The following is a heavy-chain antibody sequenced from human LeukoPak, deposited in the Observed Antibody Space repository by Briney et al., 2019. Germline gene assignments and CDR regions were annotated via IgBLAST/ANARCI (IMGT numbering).Heavy chain of an antibody. Sequence: NSSETLSLTCAVYGGSFSGYYWSWIRQPPGEGLEWIGEINHSGSTNYNPSLKSRVTISVDTSKNQFSLKLSSVTAADTAVYYCASPGSIAAAGWGQGTLVTVSS. V-gene: IGHV4-34*01. CDR2: INHSGST. D-gene: IGHD6-13*01. CDR1: GGSFSGYY. CDR3: ASPGSIAAAG. J-gene: IGHJ4*02.